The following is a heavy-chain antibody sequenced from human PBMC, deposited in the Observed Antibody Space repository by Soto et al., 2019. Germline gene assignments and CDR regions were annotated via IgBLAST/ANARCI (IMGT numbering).Heavy chain of an antibody. Sequence: SETLSLTCTVSGGSINSRSYYWGWIRQSPGKGLEWIGSIYYSGSTYYNPSLKSRVAMSVDTSKNQFSLKLRSVSAADTAVYYCARQRTSVVTQAYYDDWGQGSLVTVSS. J-gene: IGHJ4*02. CDR2: IYYSGST. V-gene: IGHV4-39*01. CDR1: GGSINSRSYY. D-gene: IGHD2-21*02. CDR3: ARQRTSVVTQAYYDD.